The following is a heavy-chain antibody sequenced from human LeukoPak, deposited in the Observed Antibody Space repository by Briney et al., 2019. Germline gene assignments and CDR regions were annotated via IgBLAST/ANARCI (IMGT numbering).Heavy chain of an antibody. J-gene: IGHJ4*02. CDR2: IKPNGGVT. D-gene: IGHD2-21*02. CDR1: GYIFSDYY. V-gene: IGHV1-2*02. Sequence: GASVKVSCKASGYIFSDYYIHWLRQAPGQGLEWMGWIKPNGGVTNYARNFQGRITMTRDTSISTAFMELSSLRSDDTAVYYCARPSYCGAGCYYYFDYWGQGTLVTVSS. CDR3: ARPSYCGAGCYYYFDY.